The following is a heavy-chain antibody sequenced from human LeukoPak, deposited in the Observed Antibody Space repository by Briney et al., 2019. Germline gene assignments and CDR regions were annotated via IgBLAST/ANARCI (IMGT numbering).Heavy chain of an antibody. CDR1: GGSISSSSYY. J-gene: IGHJ6*03. V-gene: IGHV4-39*07. CDR3: ARDGATVTTYYYMDV. CDR2: IYYSGST. Sequence: SETLSLTCTVSGGSISSSSYYWGWIRRPPGKGLEWIGSIYYSGSTYYNPSLKSRVTISVDTSKNQFSLKLSSVTAADTAVYYCARDGATVTTYYYMDVWGKGTTVTVSS. D-gene: IGHD4-17*01.